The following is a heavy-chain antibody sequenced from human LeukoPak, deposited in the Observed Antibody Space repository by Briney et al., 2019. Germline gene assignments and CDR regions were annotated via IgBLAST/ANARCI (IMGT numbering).Heavy chain of an antibody. CDR1: GDSISSYY. CDR3: ARQPYTIGAYYFDC. V-gene: IGHV4-59*08. Sequence: PPETLSLTCIVSGDSISSYYWSWIRQPPGKGLEWIGYIFHSGNTNYNPSLKSRVTMSIDTSKNQFSLRLSSVTAADTAVYYCARQPYTIGAYYFDCWGPGTLVSVSS. J-gene: IGHJ4*02. CDR2: IFHSGNT. D-gene: IGHD1-26*01.